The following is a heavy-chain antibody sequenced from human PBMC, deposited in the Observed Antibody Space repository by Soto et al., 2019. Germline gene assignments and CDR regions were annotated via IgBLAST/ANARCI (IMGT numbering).Heavy chain of an antibody. Sequence: SETLSLTCAVSGGSILSSNWWSWVRQPPGKGLEWIGEIYHRGSTNYNPSLKSRVTISVDKSKNQFSLTLSSVTAAYTAVYYWASLGIVGATKGAYWGQGTWVTVSS. D-gene: IGHD1-26*01. CDR1: GGSILSSNW. V-gene: IGHV4-4*02. CDR2: IYHRGST. CDR3: ASLGIVGATKGAY. J-gene: IGHJ4*02.